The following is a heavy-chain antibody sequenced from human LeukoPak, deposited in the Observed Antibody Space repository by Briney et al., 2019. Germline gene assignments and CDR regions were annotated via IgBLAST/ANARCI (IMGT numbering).Heavy chain of an antibody. Sequence: GGSLRLSCAASGFTFSNYWMHWVRQAPGKRLVCVSRINSDGSSPSHADSVKGGFTISRDNVKNTLYLQMNSLRAEDAAVYYCARDRGWGDYLFDYWGQGTLVTVSS. CDR3: ARDRGWGDYLFDY. D-gene: IGHD4-17*01. CDR2: INSDGSSP. J-gene: IGHJ4*02. V-gene: IGHV3-74*01. CDR1: GFTFSNYW.